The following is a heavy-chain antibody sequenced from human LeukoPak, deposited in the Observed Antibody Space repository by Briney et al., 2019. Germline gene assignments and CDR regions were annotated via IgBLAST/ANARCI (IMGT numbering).Heavy chain of an antibody. CDR3: ARDPTTLYYYDSSGYLRAFDI. D-gene: IGHD3-22*01. V-gene: IGHV1-18*01. J-gene: IGHJ3*02. CDR2: ISAYNGNT. CDR1: GYTFTSYG. Sequence: WASVKVSCKASGYTFTSYGISWVRQAPGQGLEWMGWISAYNGNTNYAQKLQGTVTMTADTSTSTAYMELRSLRSADTAVYYCARDPTTLYYYDSSGYLRAFDIWGQGTMVTVSS.